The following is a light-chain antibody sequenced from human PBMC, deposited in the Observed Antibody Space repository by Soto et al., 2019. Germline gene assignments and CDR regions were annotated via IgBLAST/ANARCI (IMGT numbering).Light chain of an antibody. J-gene: IGKJ3*01. V-gene: IGKV3-11*01. CDR3: QQRHTWPPS. Sequence: EIVLTQSPVTLSLSPGESGTLSCRASQSVETYLTWYQQKPGHPPKLLIYDASDRAPGVPARFIGGGSETDFTLTITSLDPEDFAVYYCQQRHTWPPSFGPGTTVDFK. CDR1: QSVETY. CDR2: DAS.